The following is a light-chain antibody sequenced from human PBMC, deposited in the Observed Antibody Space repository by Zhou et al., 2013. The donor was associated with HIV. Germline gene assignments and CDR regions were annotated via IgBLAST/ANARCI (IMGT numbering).Light chain of an antibody. Sequence: EIVLTQSPGTLSLSPGERATLSCRASQSVSSFLAWYQHKPGQAPRLLIYGASSRATGIPDRFSGSGSATDFTLTISRLEPEDFAVYYCQQYGSSPWTFGQGTKVEIK. CDR1: QSVSSF. J-gene: IGKJ1*01. CDR3: QQYGSSPWT. V-gene: IGKV3-20*01. CDR2: GAS.